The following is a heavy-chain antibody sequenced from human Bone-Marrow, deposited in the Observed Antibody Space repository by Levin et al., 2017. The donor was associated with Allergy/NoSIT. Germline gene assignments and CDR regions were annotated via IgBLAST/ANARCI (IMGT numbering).Heavy chain of an antibody. CDR1: GGSIRNYY. CDR3: ARTDYFGSGPVTWGPKAPKYYYYMDV. D-gene: IGHD3-10*01. J-gene: IGHJ6*03. CDR2: VYHSGRT. Sequence: SETLSLTCSVSGGSIRNYYWSWLRQPPGKGPEWIGYVYHSGRTSYNPSLNSRVTISMDTSKNDFSLHLTSVTAADTAVYFCARTDYFGSGPVTWGPKAPKYYYYMDVWGKGITVTVSS. V-gene: IGHV4-59*01.